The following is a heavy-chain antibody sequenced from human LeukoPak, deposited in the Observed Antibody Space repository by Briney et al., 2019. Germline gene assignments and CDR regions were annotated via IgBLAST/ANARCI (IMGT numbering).Heavy chain of an antibody. CDR3: ARENYYDSSGYYYVGAFDY. CDR1: GFTFSSYA. V-gene: IGHV3-30-3*01. CDR2: ISYDGSNK. J-gene: IGHJ4*02. Sequence: GGSLRLSCAASGFTFSSYAMHWVRQASGKGLEWVAVISYDGSNKYYADSVKGRFTISRDNSKNTLYLQMNSLRAEDTAVYYCARENYYDSSGYYYVGAFDYWGQGTLVTVSS. D-gene: IGHD3-22*01.